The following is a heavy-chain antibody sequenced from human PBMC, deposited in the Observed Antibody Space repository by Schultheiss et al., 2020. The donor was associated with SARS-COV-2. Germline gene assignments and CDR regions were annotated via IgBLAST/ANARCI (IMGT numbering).Heavy chain of an antibody. V-gene: IGHV4-4*07. CDR2: IYTSGST. Sequence: SETLSLTCAVSGDFFSTYYWSWIRQPAGKGLEWIGRIYTSGSTNYNPSLKSRVTMSVDKSKNQFSLQLRSVTAADTAVYYCARDGYYDSSGYYHSDAFDIWGQGTMVTVSS. D-gene: IGHD3-22*01. J-gene: IGHJ3*02. CDR1: GDFFSTYY. CDR3: ARDGYYDSSGYYHSDAFDI.